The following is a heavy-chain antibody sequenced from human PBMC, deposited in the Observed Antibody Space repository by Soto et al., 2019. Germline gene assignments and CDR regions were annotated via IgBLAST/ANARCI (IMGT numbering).Heavy chain of an antibody. Sequence: SETICLTSSVDDGTFVGYGWGWISKKPGKGLEGIGEINHSGSTNYNPSLKSRVTISVDTSKNQFTLKLSSVTAADTAVYYCARIARDHRTYYYYYMDVWGKGTTVTVSS. CDR3: ARIARDHRTYYYYYMDV. CDR1: DGTFVGYG. J-gene: IGHJ6*03. CDR2: INHSGST. V-gene: IGHV4-34*01. D-gene: IGHD6-13*01.